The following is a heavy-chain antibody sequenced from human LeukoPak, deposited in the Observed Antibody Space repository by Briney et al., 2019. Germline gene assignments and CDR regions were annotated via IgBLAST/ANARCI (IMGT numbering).Heavy chain of an antibody. CDR3: ARDVPREYYYDSSGHWDY. CDR2: IIPIFGSA. V-gene: IGHV1-69*05. D-gene: IGHD3-22*01. J-gene: IGHJ4*01. Sequence: ASVKVSCKASGGTFNSYAISWVRQAPGQGLEWMGRIIPIFGSANYAQKFQGRVTITTDESTSTAYMELSSLRSEDTAVYYCARDVPREYYYDSSGHWDYWGQGTLVTVSS. CDR1: GGTFNSYA.